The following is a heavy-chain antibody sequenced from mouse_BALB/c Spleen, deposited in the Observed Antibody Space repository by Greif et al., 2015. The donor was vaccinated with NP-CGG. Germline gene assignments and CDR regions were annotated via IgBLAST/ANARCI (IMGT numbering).Heavy chain of an antibody. V-gene: IGHV5-12-1*01. Sequence: EVQVVESGGGLVKPGGSLKLSCAASGFAFSSYDISWVRQTPEKRLEWVAYISSGGGSTYYPDTVKGRFTISRDNAKNTLYLQMSSLKSEDTAMYYCARYGNWFAYWGQGTLVTVSA. CDR3: ARYGNWFAY. J-gene: IGHJ3*01. CDR1: GFAFSSYD. D-gene: IGHD2-1*01. CDR2: ISSGGGST.